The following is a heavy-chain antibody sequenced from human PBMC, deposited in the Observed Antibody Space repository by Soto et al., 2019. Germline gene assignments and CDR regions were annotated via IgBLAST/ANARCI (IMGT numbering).Heavy chain of an antibody. J-gene: IGHJ6*02. CDR1: GFTLTRYG. Sequence: GAPVEVSSKASGFTLTRYGISWVRQAPGQGVEWMGWISAYNGNTNYAQKLQGRVTMTTDTSTSTAYMELRSLRSDDTAVYYCAREYCGGDCYFPYYYYYGMDVWGQGTTVTVSS. D-gene: IGHD2-21*02. V-gene: IGHV1-18*01. CDR2: ISAYNGNT. CDR3: AREYCGGDCYFPYYYYYGMDV.